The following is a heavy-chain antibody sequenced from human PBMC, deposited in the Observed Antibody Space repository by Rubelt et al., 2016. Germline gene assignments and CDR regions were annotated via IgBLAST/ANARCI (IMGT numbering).Heavy chain of an antibody. D-gene: IGHD4-17*01. Sequence: GLEWVSTISESGGGTYYADSVKGRFTISRDNAKSSLFLQMSRLRAEDTAVYYCARGKYGDYVVDYWGQGTLVTVSS. CDR3: ARGKYGDYVVDY. CDR2: ISESGGGT. J-gene: IGHJ4*02. V-gene: IGHV3-21*01.